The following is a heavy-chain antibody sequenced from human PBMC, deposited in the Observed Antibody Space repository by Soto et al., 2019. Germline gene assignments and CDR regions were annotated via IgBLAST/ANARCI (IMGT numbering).Heavy chain of an antibody. CDR2: ISSTTNYI. Sequence: GGSLRLSCAASGFTFTRYSMNWVRQAPGKGLEWVSSISSTTNYIYYADSMKGRFTVSRDNAKNSVYLEMNSLSAEDTAVYYCTRESEDLTSNFDYWGQGTLVTVSS. J-gene: IGHJ4*02. V-gene: IGHV3-21*01. CDR1: GFTFTRYS. CDR3: TRESEDLTSNFDY.